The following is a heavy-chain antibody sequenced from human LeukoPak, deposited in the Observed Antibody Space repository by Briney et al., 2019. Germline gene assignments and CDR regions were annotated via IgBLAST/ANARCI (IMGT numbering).Heavy chain of an antibody. J-gene: IGHJ3*02. V-gene: IGHV4-4*07. CDR3: ARLGYCSSTSCYNGAFDI. Sequence: PSETLSLTCTVSGGSIGSYYWSWIRQPAGKGLEWIGRIYTSGSTNYNPSLKSRVTMSVDTSKNQFSLKLSSVTAADTAVYYCARLGYCSSTSCYNGAFDIWGQGTMVTVSS. D-gene: IGHD2-2*02. CDR1: GGSIGSYY. CDR2: IYTSGST.